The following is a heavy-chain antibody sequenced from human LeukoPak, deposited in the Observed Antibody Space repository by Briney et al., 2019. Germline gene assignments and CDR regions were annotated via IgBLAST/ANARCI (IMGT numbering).Heavy chain of an antibody. J-gene: IGHJ4*02. D-gene: IGHD3-9*01. CDR2: ISSSSSYI. CDR3: ARDRYDILTGYSYFDY. V-gene: IGHV3-21*01. Sequence: PGRSLRLSCSASGFTFSYYAIHWVRQAPGKGLEWVSSISSSSSYIYYADSVKGRFTISRDNAKNSLYLQMNSLRAEDTAVYYCARDRYDILTGYSYFDYWGQGTLVTVSS. CDR1: GFTFSYYA.